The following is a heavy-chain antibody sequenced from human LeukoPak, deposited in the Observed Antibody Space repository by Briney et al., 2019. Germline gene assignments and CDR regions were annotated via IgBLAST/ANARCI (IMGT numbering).Heavy chain of an antibody. Sequence: GESLKISCKGSGYSFTSYWIGWVRQMPGKGLEWMGIIYPGDPDTRYSPSFQGQVTISADKSINTAYLQWSSLKASDTAIYYCARWTMIVVAGFDPWGQGTLVTVSS. J-gene: IGHJ5*02. CDR3: ARWTMIVVAGFDP. V-gene: IGHV5-51*01. CDR2: IYPGDPDT. CDR1: GYSFTSYW. D-gene: IGHD3-22*01.